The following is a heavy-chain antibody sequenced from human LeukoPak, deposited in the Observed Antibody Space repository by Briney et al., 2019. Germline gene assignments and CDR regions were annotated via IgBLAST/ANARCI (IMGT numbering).Heavy chain of an antibody. J-gene: IGHJ6*03. CDR2: IYHSGST. CDR1: GYSISSGYY. V-gene: IGHV4-38-2*02. Sequence: SETLSLTCTVSGYSISSGYYWGWIRQPPAKGLEWIGSIYHSGSTYYNPSLKSRVTISVDTSKNQFSLKLSSVTAADTAVYYRARGDADCSGGSCYSDSYYYYYYMDVWGKGNTVTVSS. CDR3: ARGDADCSGGSCYSDSYYYYYYMDV. D-gene: IGHD2-15*01.